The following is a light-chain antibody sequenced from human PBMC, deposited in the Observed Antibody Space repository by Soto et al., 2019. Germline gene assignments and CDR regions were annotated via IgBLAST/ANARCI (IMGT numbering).Light chain of an antibody. Sequence: DIVMTQSPDSLAVSLGERATINCKSSQGVLYSSNNKNYLAWYQQKPGQPPKLLIYWASTRESGVPDRFSGSGSGTDFTLTISSLQAEDVAVYYCQQYYSTPQPFGQGTKVDIK. CDR1: QGVLYSSNNKNY. CDR3: QQYYSTPQP. CDR2: WAS. V-gene: IGKV4-1*01. J-gene: IGKJ1*01.